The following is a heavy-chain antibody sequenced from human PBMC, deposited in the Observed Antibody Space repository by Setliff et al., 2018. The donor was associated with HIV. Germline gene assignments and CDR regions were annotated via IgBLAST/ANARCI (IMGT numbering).Heavy chain of an antibody. J-gene: IGHJ6*03. CDR2: IYTSGNA. CDR1: GDSISSSSYY. Sequence: LSLTCTVSGDSISSSSYYWSWIRQPAGKELEWIGHIYTSGNANYNPSLRSRVTISVDTSKNQFSLKVSSVTAADTAVYYCARGPRYYDILTGPYYYYYYMDVWGKGTTVTVSS. V-gene: IGHV4-61*09. D-gene: IGHD3-9*01. CDR3: ARGPRYYDILTGPYYYYYYMDV.